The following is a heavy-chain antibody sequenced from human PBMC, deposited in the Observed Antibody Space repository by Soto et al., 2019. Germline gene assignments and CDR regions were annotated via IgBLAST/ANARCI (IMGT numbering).Heavy chain of an antibody. CDR3: ARDRVGDYGGNSYYDYGRDV. J-gene: IGHJ6*02. CDR1: GFTCSSYG. CDR2: IWADGSNK. V-gene: IGHV3-33*01. Sequence: QVQLVESGGGVVQPGRSLRLSCAASGFTCSSYGMHWVRQAPGKGLEWVAVIWADGSNKYYADSVKGRFTISRDNSKNTLYLQMNSLRAEDTAVYYCARDRVGDYGGNSYYDYGRDVWGQGTTVTVSS. D-gene: IGHD4-17*01.